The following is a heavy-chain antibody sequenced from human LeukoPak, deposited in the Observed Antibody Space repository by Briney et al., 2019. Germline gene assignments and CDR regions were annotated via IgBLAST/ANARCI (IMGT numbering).Heavy chain of an antibody. CDR2: INHSGST. D-gene: IGHD5-12*01. CDR1: GGSFSGYY. J-gene: IGHJ4*02. V-gene: IGHV4-34*01. Sequence: SETLSLTCAVYGGSFSGYYWSWIRQPPGKGLEWIGEINHSGSTNCNPSLKSRVTISVDTSKNQFSLKLSSVTAADTAVYYCARGIRDPSGYESSFDYWGQGTLVTVSS. CDR3: ARGIRDPSGYESSFDY.